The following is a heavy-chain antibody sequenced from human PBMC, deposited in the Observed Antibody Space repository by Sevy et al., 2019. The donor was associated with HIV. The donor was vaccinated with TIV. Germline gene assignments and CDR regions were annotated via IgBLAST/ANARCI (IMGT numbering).Heavy chain of an antibody. D-gene: IGHD6-13*01. J-gene: IGHJ4*02. CDR1: GFTFSGSA. V-gene: IGHV3-73*01. Sequence: GGSLRLSCAASGFTFSGSAMQWVRQASGKGLEWVGRIRSKGNSYATAYAASVKGRFTISRDDSKNTVYLQMNSLKTEDTAVYYCTRGGARDRSSRYDYFDYWGQGTLVTVSS. CDR3: TRGGARDRSSRYDYFDY. CDR2: IRSKGNSYAT.